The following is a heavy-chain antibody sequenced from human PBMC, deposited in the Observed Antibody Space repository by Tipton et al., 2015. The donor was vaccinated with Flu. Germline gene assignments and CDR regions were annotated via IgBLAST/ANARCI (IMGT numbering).Heavy chain of an antibody. V-gene: IGHV3-48*03. CDR2: ISSAGSTI. Sequence: SLRLSCAASGFTFSSYEMNWVRQAPGKGLEWLSYISSAGSTISYADSVRGRFTISRDNVKNSLYLQLNSLRAEDTALYYCATLTADDYWGQGDVVTVSS. CDR1: GFTFSSYE. CDR3: ATLTADDY. J-gene: IGHJ4*02. D-gene: IGHD7-27*01.